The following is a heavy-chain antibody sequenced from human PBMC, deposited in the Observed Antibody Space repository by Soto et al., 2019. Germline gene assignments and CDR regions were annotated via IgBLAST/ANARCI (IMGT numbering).Heavy chain of an antibody. CDR1: GITFSAYS. CDR3: AKDGSVVVVAATAIDS. J-gene: IGHJ4*02. Sequence: PGXSLILTGAAAGITFSAYSMNCDRQAPFKGLEWVAVISYDGSNKYYADSVKGRFTISRDNSKNTLYLQMNSLRAEDTAVYYCAKDGSVVVVAATAIDSWGLVTLVTVSS. CDR2: ISYDGSNK. V-gene: IGHV3-30*18. D-gene: IGHD2-15*01.